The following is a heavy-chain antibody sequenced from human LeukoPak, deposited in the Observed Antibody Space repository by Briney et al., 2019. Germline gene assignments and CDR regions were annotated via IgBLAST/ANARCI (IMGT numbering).Heavy chain of an antibody. V-gene: IGHV4-59*01. D-gene: IGHD6-6*01. Sequence: SETLSLTCTVSGGSISSYYWSWIRQPPGKGLEWIGYIYYSGSTNYNPSLKSRVTISVDTSKNQFSLKLSSVTAADTAVYYCAREIAARPDEYYYYMDVWGKGTTVTVSS. J-gene: IGHJ6*03. CDR1: GGSISSYY. CDR2: IYYSGST. CDR3: AREIAARPDEYYYYMDV.